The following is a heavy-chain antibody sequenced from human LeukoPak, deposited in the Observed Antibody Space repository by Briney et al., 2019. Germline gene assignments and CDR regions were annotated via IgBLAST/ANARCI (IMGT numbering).Heavy chain of an antibody. Sequence: GGSLRLSCAASGFTFSSYVMTWVRQAPGKGLEGVSSISRTSSYIYYADSVKGRFTISRDNAKNSLYLQMNSLRAEDTAVYYCARDRTPIYYYDSSGYSDYWGQGTLVTVSS. J-gene: IGHJ4*02. V-gene: IGHV3-21*01. CDR1: GFTFSSYV. D-gene: IGHD3-22*01. CDR3: ARDRTPIYYYDSSGYSDY. CDR2: ISRTSSYI.